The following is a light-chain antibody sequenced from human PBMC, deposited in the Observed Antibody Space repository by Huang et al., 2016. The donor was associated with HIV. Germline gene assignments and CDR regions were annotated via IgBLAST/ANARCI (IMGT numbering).Light chain of an antibody. CDR1: QSLLHSNGYNY. Sequence: DAVVTQSPLSLPVTPGEPASISCRSSQSLLHSNGYNYLYWYVQKPGQSPHLLIYLASNRSSGYPDRCSGSGSSTDCTQKISRVEAEDVGVYYCMQALQTPVFGPGTKVDIK. CDR3: MQALQTPV. J-gene: IGKJ3*01. V-gene: IGKV2-28*01. CDR2: LAS.